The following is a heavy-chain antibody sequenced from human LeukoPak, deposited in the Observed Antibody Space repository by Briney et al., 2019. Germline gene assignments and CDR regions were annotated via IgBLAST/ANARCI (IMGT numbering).Heavy chain of an antibody. J-gene: IGHJ4*02. D-gene: IGHD3-22*01. V-gene: IGHV1-2*02. CDR2: INPSSGAT. Sequence: GASVKVSCKASGYPFTGYFIHWVRQAPGLGLEWMGWINPSSGATNYAQNFQGRVTLTRAMSISTAYMEVSRLLSDDTAVYYCARVTYDLSGYYNGIPYWGQGTLVIVSS. CDR3: ARVTYDLSGYYNGIPY. CDR1: GYPFTGYF.